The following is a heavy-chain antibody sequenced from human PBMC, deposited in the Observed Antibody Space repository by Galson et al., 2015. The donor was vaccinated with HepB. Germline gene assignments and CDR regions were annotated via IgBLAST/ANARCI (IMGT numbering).Heavy chain of an antibody. CDR2: ISRDSGSI. Sequence: SLRLSCAASGFTFDDYAMHWVRQAPGKGLEWVSGISRDSGSIGYAHSVKGRFTISRDNAKNSLYLQMNSLRAEDTALYYCAKDGGFRQWLYYFDYWGQGTLVTVSS. CDR3: AKDGGFRQWLYYFDY. V-gene: IGHV3-9*01. D-gene: IGHD6-19*01. CDR1: GFTFDDYA. J-gene: IGHJ4*02.